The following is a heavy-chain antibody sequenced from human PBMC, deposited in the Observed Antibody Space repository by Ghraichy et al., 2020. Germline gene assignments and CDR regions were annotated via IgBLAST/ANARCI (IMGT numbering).Heavy chain of an antibody. J-gene: IGHJ4*02. CDR1: GFTFGHYT. V-gene: IGHV3-21*01. D-gene: IGHD2-21*02. CDR3: ARGEPYCGSDCPIDY. CDR2: ITSSSAYI. Sequence: GESLNISCAASGFTFGHYTINWVRQAPGKGLEWVSSITSSSAYIHYADSLKGRFTVSRDNAKDSMYLQMNSLTAEDTANYYCARGEPYCGSDCPIDYWGQGTLVTVSS.